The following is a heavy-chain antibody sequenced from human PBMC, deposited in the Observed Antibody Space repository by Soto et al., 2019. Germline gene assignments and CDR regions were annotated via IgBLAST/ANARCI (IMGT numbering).Heavy chain of an antibody. CDR2: ISGTGANA. D-gene: IGHD3-10*01. J-gene: IGHJ3*02. V-gene: IGHV3-23*01. CDR3: AKEAPGPLI. Sequence: EVQLLESGGGLIRPGGSLRLSCAASGLTFGDYAMNWVRQTPGKGLEWVSAISGTGANAYYRDSVKGRFIISRDNSKNIVYLQMNSLKAEDTALYYCAKEAPGPLIWGQGTMVTVSS. CDR1: GLTFGDYA.